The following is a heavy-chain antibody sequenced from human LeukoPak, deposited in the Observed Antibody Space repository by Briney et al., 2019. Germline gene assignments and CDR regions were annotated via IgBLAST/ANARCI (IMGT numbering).Heavy chain of an antibody. V-gene: IGHV4-61*01. J-gene: IGHJ4*02. CDR3: AIGYYDFWSGYYRNYFDY. Sequence: PSETLSLTCTVSGGSVRSGSYYWSWIRQPPGKGLEWIGYVYYSGSTNYNPSLKSRVTISVDTSKNQFSLKLSSVTAADTAVYYCAIGYYDFWSGYYRNYFDYWGQGTLVTVSS. D-gene: IGHD3-3*01. CDR1: GGSVRSGSYY. CDR2: VYYSGST.